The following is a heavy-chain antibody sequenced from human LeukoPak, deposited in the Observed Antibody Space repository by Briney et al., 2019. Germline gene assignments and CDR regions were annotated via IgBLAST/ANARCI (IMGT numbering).Heavy chain of an antibody. J-gene: IGHJ6*02. CDR2: IYYSGTT. Sequence: SETLSLTCTVSGGSISHYYWSWIRQPPGKGLEWIGYIYYSGTTNCNPSLKSRVTISVDTSKNQFSLKLNSVTAADTAVYYCAREDPRTKVPEGMDVWGQGTTVTVSS. CDR3: AREDPRTKVPEGMDV. V-gene: IGHV4-59*01. D-gene: IGHD4/OR15-4a*01. CDR1: GGSISHYY.